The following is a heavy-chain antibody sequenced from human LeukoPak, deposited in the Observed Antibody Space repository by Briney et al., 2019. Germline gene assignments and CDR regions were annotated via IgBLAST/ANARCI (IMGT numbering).Heavy chain of an antibody. V-gene: IGHV3-9*01. CDR1: GLTFSTYA. D-gene: IGHD2-15*01. CDR2: ISSNSDDI. J-gene: IGHJ4*02. CDR3: AKDRYCTSSSCPIDY. Sequence: GGSLRLSCAASGLTFSTYAMHWVRQPPGKGLEWVSGISSNSDDIGYADSVKGRFTISRDSAKKSLYLQMNSLRAEDTALYYCAKDRYCTSSSCPIDYWGRGTLVTVSS.